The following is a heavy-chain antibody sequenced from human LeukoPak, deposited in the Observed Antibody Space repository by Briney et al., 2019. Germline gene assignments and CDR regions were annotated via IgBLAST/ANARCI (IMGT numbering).Heavy chain of an antibody. CDR3: TKDLTGELDY. V-gene: IGHV3-21*01. CDR1: GFTFSSYS. CDR2: ISSSSSYI. D-gene: IGHD7-27*01. J-gene: IGHJ4*02. Sequence: PGGSLRLSCAASGFTFSSYSMNWVRQAPGKGLEWVSSISSSSSYIYYADSVKGRFTISRDNAKNSLYLQMNSLRAEDTALYYCTKDLTGELDYWGQGTLVTVSS.